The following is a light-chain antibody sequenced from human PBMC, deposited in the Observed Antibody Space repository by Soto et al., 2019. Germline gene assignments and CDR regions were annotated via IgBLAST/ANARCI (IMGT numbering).Light chain of an antibody. CDR3: QQYARAPFA. J-gene: IGKJ2*01. Sequence: EIVLTQSPGTLSLSPGERATLSCRASQRISNSYLAWYQQKPGQAPRLLLYDASSRATGIPDRVSGSGSGTDFSLTISRLEPEGFAVYYCQQYARAPFAFGQGTKVEIK. CDR1: QRISNSY. CDR2: DAS. V-gene: IGKV3-20*01.